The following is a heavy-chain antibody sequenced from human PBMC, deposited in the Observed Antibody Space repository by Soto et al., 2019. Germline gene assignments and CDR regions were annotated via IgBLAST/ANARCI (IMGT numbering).Heavy chain of an antibody. CDR1: GASISGFY. D-gene: IGHD1-1*01. V-gene: IGHV4-4*07. CDR2: IYATGTT. J-gene: IGHJ5*02. CDR3: VRDGTKTLRDWFDP. Sequence: LETLSVTCTVSGASISGFYWSWIRKSAGKGLEWIGRIYATGTTDYNPSLKSRVMMSVDTSKKQFSLKLRSVTAADTAVYYCVRDGTKTLRDWFDPWGQGISVTVSS.